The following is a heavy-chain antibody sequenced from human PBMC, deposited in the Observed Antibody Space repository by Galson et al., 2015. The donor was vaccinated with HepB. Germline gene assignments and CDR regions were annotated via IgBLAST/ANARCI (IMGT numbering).Heavy chain of an antibody. CDR3: ARAPGLLWSGELSNTPKYFDY. J-gene: IGHJ4*02. D-gene: IGHD3-10*01. CDR1: GFTFSSYW. Sequence: SLRLSCAASGFTFSSYWMSWVRQAPGKGLEWVANIKQDGSEKYYVDSVKGRFTISRDNAKNSLYLQMNSLRAEDTAVYYCARAPGLLWSGELSNTPKYFDYWGQGTLVTVSS. V-gene: IGHV3-7*03. CDR2: IKQDGSEK.